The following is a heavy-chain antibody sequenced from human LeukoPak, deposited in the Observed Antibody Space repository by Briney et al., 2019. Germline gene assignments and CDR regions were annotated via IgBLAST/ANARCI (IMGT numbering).Heavy chain of an antibody. D-gene: IGHD6-19*01. CDR3: TRAVAAHPD. CDR1: GVPFSNYY. V-gene: IGHV4-34*01. CDR2: INHSGYT. J-gene: IGHJ4*02. Sequence: SETLSLPCAVSGVPFSNYYWSWVRQSPRQGLEWIGEINHSGYTNYNPSLKSRVTMSIDTAKNQFSLILTSVTAADAGVYYCTRAVAAHPDWGRGTLVTVSS.